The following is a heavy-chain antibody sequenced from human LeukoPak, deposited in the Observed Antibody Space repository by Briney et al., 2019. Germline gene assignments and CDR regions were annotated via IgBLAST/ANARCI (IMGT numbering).Heavy chain of an antibody. CDR2: ISSSGSYI. CDR1: GFTFSNYN. CDR3: ARGGGCRDGYNYVDV. V-gene: IGHV3-21*01. J-gene: IGHJ6*03. Sequence: GGSLRLSCAASGFTFSNYNMNWVRQAPGKGLEWVSSISSSGSYIYYADSVKGRFTIPRDNAKNSLYLQMNSLRAEDTAVYYCARGGGCRDGYNYVDVWGKGTTVTVSS. D-gene: IGHD5-24*01.